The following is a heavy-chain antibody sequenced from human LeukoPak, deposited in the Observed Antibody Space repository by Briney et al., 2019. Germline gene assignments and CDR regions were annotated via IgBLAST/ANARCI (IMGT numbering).Heavy chain of an antibody. Sequence: SETLSLTCAVYGGSFSGYYWSWIRQPPGKGLEWIGEINHSGSTNYNPSLKSRVTISVDTSKNQFSLKLSSVTAADTAVYYCARASYDYYDSSGSADYYYYMDVWGKGTTVTISS. J-gene: IGHJ6*03. CDR3: ARASYDYYDSSGSADYYYYMDV. D-gene: IGHD3-22*01. CDR1: GGSFSGYY. CDR2: INHSGST. V-gene: IGHV4-34*01.